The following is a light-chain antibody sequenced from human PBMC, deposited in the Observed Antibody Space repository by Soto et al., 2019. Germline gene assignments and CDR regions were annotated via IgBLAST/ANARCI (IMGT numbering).Light chain of an antibody. CDR3: GSWDSILIAYV. J-gene: IGLJ1*01. Sequence: QSVLTQPPSVSAAPGQKITISCSGSSSNIANNYVSWYQQLPGTAPTLPIYDTNKRPSGIPGRFSGSESGTSATLGITGLQTGDEADYYCGSWDSILIAYVLGTGTKVTGL. CDR1: SSNIANNY. CDR2: DTN. V-gene: IGLV1-51*01.